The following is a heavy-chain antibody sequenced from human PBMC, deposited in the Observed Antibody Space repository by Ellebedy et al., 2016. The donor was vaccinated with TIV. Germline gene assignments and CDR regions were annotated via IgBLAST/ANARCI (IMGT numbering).Heavy chain of an antibody. CDR3: ATITIFGVVRYYFDY. CDR1: GYTLTELS. D-gene: IGHD3-3*01. V-gene: IGHV1-24*01. Sequence: ASVKVSXXVSGYTLTELSMHWVRQAPGKGLEWMGGFDPEDGETIYAQKFQGRVTMTEDTSTDTAYMELSSLRSEDTAVYYCATITIFGVVRYYFDYWGQGTLVTVSS. CDR2: FDPEDGET. J-gene: IGHJ4*02.